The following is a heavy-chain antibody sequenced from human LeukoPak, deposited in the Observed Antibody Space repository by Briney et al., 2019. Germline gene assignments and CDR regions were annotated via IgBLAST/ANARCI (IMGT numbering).Heavy chain of an antibody. CDR2: IRSKANSYAT. Sequence: PGGSLRLSCAASGFTFSGSAMHWVRQASGKGLEWVGRIRSKANSYATAYAASVKGRFTISRDDSKNTAYLQMNSLKTEDTAVYYCTRRDSAPNRFADYYYYGMDVWGQGTTVTVSS. CDR3: TRRDSAPNRFADYYYYGMDV. V-gene: IGHV3-73*01. J-gene: IGHJ6*02. D-gene: IGHD2-21*01. CDR1: GFTFSGSA.